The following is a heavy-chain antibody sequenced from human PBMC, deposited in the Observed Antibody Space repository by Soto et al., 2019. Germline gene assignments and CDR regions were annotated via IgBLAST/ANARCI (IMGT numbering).Heavy chain of an antibody. J-gene: IGHJ5*02. V-gene: IGHV1-18*01. CDR2: ISAYNGNT. D-gene: IGHD2-15*01. CDR3: ARDLCSGGSCYFNWLDP. CDR1: GYTFTSYG. Sequence: GASVKVSCKASGYTFTSYGISWVRQAPGQGLEWMGWISAYNGNTNYAQKLQGRVTMTTDTSTSTAYMELRSLRSDDTAVYYCARDLCSGGSCYFNWLDPWGQGTLVTVSS.